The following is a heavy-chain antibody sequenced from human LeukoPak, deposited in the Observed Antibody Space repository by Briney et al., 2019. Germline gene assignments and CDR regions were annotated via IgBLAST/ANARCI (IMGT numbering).Heavy chain of an antibody. Sequence: GGSLRLSCAASGFTFSSYSMNWVRQAPGKGLEWVSSISSSSYIYYAGSVKGRFTISRGNAKNSLYLQMNSLRAADTAVYYCATAPSRYSSSWYIFYFDYWGQGTLVTVSS. CDR3: ATAPSRYSSSWYIFYFDY. CDR1: GFTFSSYS. D-gene: IGHD6-13*01. CDR2: ISSSSYI. V-gene: IGHV3-21*01. J-gene: IGHJ4*02.